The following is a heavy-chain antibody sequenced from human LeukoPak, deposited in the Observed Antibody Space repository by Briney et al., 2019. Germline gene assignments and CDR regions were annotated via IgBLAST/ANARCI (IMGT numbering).Heavy chain of an antibody. CDR1: GGSISSGDYY. Sequence: PSETLSLTCTVSGGSISSGDYYWSWIRQPPGKGLEWIGYIYYSGSTYYNPSLKSRVTISVDTSKNQFPLKLSSVTAADTAVYYCARVAATSGLTENFDYWGQGTLVTVSS. D-gene: IGHD5-12*01. J-gene: IGHJ4*02. CDR2: IYYSGST. V-gene: IGHV4-30-4*01. CDR3: ARVAATSGLTENFDY.